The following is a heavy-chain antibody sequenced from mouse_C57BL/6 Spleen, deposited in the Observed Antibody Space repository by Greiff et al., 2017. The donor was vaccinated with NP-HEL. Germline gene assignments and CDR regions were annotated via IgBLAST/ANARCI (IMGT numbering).Heavy chain of an antibody. CDR1: GFTFSDYG. CDR2: ISNLAYSI. CDR3: ARRAIYYGNYGYAMDY. J-gene: IGHJ4*01. V-gene: IGHV5-15*01. D-gene: IGHD2-1*01. Sequence: VQLKESGGGLVQPGGSLKLSCAASGFTFSDYGMAWVRQAPRKGPEWVAFISNLAYSIYYADTVTGRFTISRENAKNTLYLEMSSLRSEDTAMYYCARRAIYYGNYGYAMDYWGQGTSVTVSS.